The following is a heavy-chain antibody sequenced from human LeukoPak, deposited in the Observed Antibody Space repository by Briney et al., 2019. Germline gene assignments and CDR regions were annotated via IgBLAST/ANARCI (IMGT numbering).Heavy chain of an antibody. CDR2: ISAYNGNT. CDR1: GYTFTIYG. CDR3: ARDQQWLVRSCDY. Sequence: ASVKVSCTASGYTFTIYGISWVRQAPGQGLEWVGWISAYNGNTNYAQKLQGRATMTTDTSTSRAYMELRSLRSDDTAVYYCARDQQWLVRSCDYWGQGTLVTVSS. D-gene: IGHD6-19*01. V-gene: IGHV1-18*01. J-gene: IGHJ4*02.